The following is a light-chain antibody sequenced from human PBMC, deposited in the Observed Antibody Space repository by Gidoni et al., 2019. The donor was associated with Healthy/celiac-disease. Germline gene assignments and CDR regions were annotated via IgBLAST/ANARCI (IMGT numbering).Light chain of an antibody. CDR2: DAS. CDR1: QDLSNY. Sequence: DIQMTQSPSSLSASVGDRVTITCQASQDLSNYLNWYQQKPGKAPKLLICDASNLETGVPSRFSGSGSGTDFTFTISSLQPEDIATYYCQLLFTFGPGTKVDIK. J-gene: IGKJ3*01. V-gene: IGKV1-33*01. CDR3: QLLFT.